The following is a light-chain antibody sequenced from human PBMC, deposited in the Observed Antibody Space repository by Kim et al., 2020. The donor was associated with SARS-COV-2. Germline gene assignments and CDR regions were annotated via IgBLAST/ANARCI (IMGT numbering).Light chain of an antibody. V-gene: IGLV2-23*02. CDR2: EVS. J-gene: IGLJ3*02. CDR1: SSDVGSYNL. CDR3: CSYAGSSTLV. Sequence: GQAITLSWTGTSSDVGSYNLVSWYQQHPGKAPKLMIYEVSKRPSGVSNRFSGSKSGNTASLTISGLQAEDEADYYCCSYAGSSTLVFGGGTQLTVL.